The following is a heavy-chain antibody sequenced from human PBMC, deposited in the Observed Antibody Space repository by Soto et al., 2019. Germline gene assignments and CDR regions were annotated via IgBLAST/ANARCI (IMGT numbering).Heavy chain of an antibody. J-gene: IGHJ3*02. CDR2: IIPIFGTA. D-gene: IGHD5-12*01. Sequence: SVKVSCKASGGTFSSYAISWVRQAPGQGLEWMGGIIPIFGTADDAQKFQGRVTITADKSTSTAYMELSSLRSEDTAVYYCARVRLVATRALEIWGQGTMVTVSS. V-gene: IGHV1-69*06. CDR3: ARVRLVATRALEI. CDR1: GGTFSSYA.